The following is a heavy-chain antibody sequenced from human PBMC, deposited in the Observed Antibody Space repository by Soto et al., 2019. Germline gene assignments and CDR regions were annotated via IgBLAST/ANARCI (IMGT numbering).Heavy chain of an antibody. D-gene: IGHD5-18*01. Sequence: PGGSLRLSCAASGFTFSSYAMSWVRQAPGKGLEYVSAISSNGGNTYYADSVKGRFIISRDNSKNTLYLQMSSLRAEDTAVYYCNSGYSSGLDVWGQGTTVTVSS. CDR2: ISSNGGNT. CDR1: GFTFSSYA. CDR3: NSGYSSGLDV. J-gene: IGHJ6*02. V-gene: IGHV3-64D*06.